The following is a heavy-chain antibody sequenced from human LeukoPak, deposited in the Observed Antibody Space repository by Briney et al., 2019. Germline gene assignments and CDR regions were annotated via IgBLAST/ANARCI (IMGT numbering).Heavy chain of an antibody. CDR1: GGSINSYY. Sequence: SETLSLTCTVSGGSINSYYWSWIRQPAGKGLEWIGRIYTSGSTNYNPSLKSRVTMSVDTSKNQFSLKLSSVTAADTAVYYCARDLGYSSGWYTDYFDYWGQGTLVTVSS. CDR3: ARDLGYSSGWYTDYFDY. CDR2: IYTSGST. V-gene: IGHV4-4*07. J-gene: IGHJ4*02. D-gene: IGHD6-19*01.